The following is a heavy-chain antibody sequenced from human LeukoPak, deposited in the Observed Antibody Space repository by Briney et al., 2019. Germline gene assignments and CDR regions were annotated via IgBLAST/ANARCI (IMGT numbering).Heavy chain of an antibody. V-gene: IGHV1-18*01. CDR2: ASADADNT. J-gene: IGHJ4*02. CDR1: GYTFTNYG. D-gene: IGHD2-15*01. Sequence: ASVKVSCKASGYTFTNYGITWVRQAPGQGREWMGWASADADNTNYVQKIQGRVTMTTDTSTSTAYMELRSLRSDDTAVYYCARDCIGCHGFDYWGQGTLVTVSS. CDR3: ARDCIGCHGFDY.